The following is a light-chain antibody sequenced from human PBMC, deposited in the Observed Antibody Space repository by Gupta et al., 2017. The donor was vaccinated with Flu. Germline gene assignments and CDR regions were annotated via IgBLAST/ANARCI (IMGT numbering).Light chain of an antibody. Sequence: ERVTLYCRASERVGSNVAWYQQQPGQPPRLLIYVASTMATGIPARFSGSGSGTEFTLTISGLQSEGFAVYYCQEYNHWPPLTFGGGTTVEI. J-gene: IGKJ4*01. CDR3: QEYNHWPPLT. V-gene: IGKV3-15*01. CDR2: VAS. CDR1: ERVGSN.